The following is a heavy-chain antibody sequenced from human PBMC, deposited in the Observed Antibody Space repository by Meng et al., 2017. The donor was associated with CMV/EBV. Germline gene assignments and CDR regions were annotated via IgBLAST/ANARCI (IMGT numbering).Heavy chain of an antibody. CDR2: IYYSGST. CDR1: GGSISSSSYY. Sequence: GSLRLSCTVSGGSISSSSYYWGWIRQPPGKGLEWIGSIYYSGSTYYNPSLKSRVTISVDTSKNQFSLKLGSVTAADTAVYYCARQRGGYYSPLDYWGQGTLVTVSS. CDR3: ARQRGGYYSPLDY. J-gene: IGHJ4*02. D-gene: IGHD3-22*01. V-gene: IGHV4-39*01.